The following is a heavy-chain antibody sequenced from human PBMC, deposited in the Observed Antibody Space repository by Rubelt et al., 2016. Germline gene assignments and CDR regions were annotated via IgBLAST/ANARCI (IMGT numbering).Heavy chain of an antibody. Sequence: TFTGYNLHWVRQAPGQGLEWMGRIISNSGGTNYAQRFQGRVTMTTDTSTSTAYMELRSLRSDDTAVYYCARYGDLDYWGQGTLVTVSS. CDR3: ARYGDLDY. D-gene: IGHD4-17*01. V-gene: IGHV1-2*06. CDR1: TFTGYN. J-gene: IGHJ4*02. CDR2: IISNSGGT.